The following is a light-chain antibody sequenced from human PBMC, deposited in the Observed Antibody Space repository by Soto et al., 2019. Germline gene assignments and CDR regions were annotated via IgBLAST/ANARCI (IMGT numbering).Light chain of an antibody. J-gene: IGKJ4*01. CDR2: EAS. CDR3: QQRSNWPLT. V-gene: IGKV3-11*01. CDR1: QSVVSY. Sequence: EIVLTQSPVTLSLSPGERATLSCRASQSVVSYLAWYQQKPGQAPRLLIYEASNRASGIPARFSGSGSGTDFTLTISSLEPEDFAVYYCQQRSNWPLTFGGGTKVEIK.